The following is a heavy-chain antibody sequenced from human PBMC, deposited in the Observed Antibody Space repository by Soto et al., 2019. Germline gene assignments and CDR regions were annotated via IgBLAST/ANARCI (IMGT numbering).Heavy chain of an antibody. Sequence: SETLSLTCAVYGGSFSGYYWSWIRQPPGKGLEWIGEINHSGSTNYNPSLKSRVTISVDTSKNQFSLKLSSVTAADTAVYYCASIIPGAAARYYYYGMDVWGQGTTVTVSS. V-gene: IGHV4-34*01. CDR1: GGSFSGYY. D-gene: IGHD6-13*01. CDR3: ASIIPGAAARYYYYGMDV. CDR2: INHSGST. J-gene: IGHJ6*02.